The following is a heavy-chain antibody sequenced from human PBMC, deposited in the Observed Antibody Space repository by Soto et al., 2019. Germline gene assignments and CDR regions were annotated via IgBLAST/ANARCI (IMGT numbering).Heavy chain of an antibody. CDR3: ASLGYCSGGSCYGAFDI. CDR1: GFTFSDPY. Sequence: EVQLVESGGALVQPGGSLRLSCAASGFTFSDPYMNWVRQAPGKGLEWVGRTRNKATSYTTENAASVKGRFTISRDDSKNSLYLQMNSLKTEDTAVYYCASLGYCSGGSCYGAFDIWGQGTMVTVSS. CDR2: TRNKATSYTT. V-gene: IGHV3-72*01. D-gene: IGHD2-15*01. J-gene: IGHJ3*02.